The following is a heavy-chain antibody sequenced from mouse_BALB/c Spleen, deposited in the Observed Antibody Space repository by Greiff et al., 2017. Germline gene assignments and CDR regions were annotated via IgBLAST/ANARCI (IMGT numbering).Heavy chain of an antibody. V-gene: IGHV5-17*02. J-gene: IGHJ3*01. CDR3: ARAYYGNYGGFAY. CDR2: ISSGSSTI. CDR1: GFTFSSFG. Sequence: EVKLVESGGGLVKPGGSLKLSCAASGFTFSSFGMHWVRQAPEKGLEWVAYISSGSSTIYYADTVKGRFTISRDNPKNTLFLQMTSLRSEDTAMYYCARAYYGNYGGFAYWGQGTLVTVSA. D-gene: IGHD2-10*01.